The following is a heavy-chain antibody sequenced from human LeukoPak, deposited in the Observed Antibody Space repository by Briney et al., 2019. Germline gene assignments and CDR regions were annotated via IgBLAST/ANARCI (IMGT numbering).Heavy chain of an antibody. J-gene: IGHJ4*02. CDR1: GITFSSYW. Sequence: PGGSLRLSCAASGITFSSYWMHWVRQAPGKGLVWVSRINTDGSSTSYADSVKGRFTISRDNAKNSLYLQMNSLRAEDTAVYYCARDLAIFGVVIIGSSDYWGQGTLVTVSS. D-gene: IGHD3-3*01. CDR3: ARDLAIFGVVIIGSSDY. V-gene: IGHV3-74*01. CDR2: INTDGSST.